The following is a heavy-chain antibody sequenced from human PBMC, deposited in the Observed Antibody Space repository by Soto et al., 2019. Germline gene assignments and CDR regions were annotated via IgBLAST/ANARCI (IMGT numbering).Heavy chain of an antibody. CDR2: ISYDGSNK. V-gene: IGHV3-30*03. CDR1: GFTFSSYG. D-gene: IGHD6-13*01. Sequence: PGGSLRLSFAASGFTFSSYGMHWVRQAPGKGLEWVAVISYDGSNKYYADSVKGRFTISRDNSKNTLYLQMNSLRAEDTAVYYCATGIAAAGNRAFDIWGQGTMVTVSS. CDR3: ATGIAAAGNRAFDI. J-gene: IGHJ3*02.